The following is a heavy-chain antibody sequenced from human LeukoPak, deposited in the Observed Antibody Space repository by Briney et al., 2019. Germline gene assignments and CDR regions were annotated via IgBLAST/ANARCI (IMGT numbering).Heavy chain of an antibody. CDR2: INSDGSST. V-gene: IGHV3-74*01. CDR3: ARAWIDYGDYWTRFDY. Sequence: GGSLRLSCAASGFTFSSYWMHWVRQAPGKGLVWVSRINSDGSSTTYADSVKGRFTISRDNAKNTLYLQMNSLRVEDTAVYYCARAWIDYGDYWTRFDYWGQGTMVTVSS. D-gene: IGHD4-17*01. J-gene: IGHJ4*02. CDR1: GFTFSSYW.